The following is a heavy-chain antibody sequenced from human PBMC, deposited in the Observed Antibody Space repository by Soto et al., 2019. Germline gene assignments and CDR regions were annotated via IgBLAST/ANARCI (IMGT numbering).Heavy chain of an antibody. Sequence: SETLSLTCAVYGGSFSGYYWSWIRQPPGKGLEWIGEINHSGSTNYNPSLKSRVTISVDTSKNQFSLKLSSVTAADTAVYYCSGVAASTMIYMVSWGKGTRVT. J-gene: IGHJ6*03. CDR2: INHSGST. D-gene: IGHD3-16*01. V-gene: IGHV4-34*01. CDR3: SGVAASTMIYMVS. CDR1: GGSFSGYY.